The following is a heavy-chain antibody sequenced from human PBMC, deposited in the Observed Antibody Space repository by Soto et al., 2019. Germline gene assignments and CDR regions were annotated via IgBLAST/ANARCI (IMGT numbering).Heavy chain of an antibody. CDR2: ITTKTNSYAT. CDR3: KETLTRMDV. J-gene: IGHJ6*02. CDR1: GFTFSGSD. Sequence: EVQLVESGGGLVQPGGSLKLSCAASGFTFSGSDLHWVRQASGKGLEWVGRITTKTNSYATEYAASVRGRFTISRDDSKNTAYLQMASLKTEDTAVYYCKETLTRMDVWGQGTTVTVSS. V-gene: IGHV3-73*01. D-gene: IGHD4-17*01.